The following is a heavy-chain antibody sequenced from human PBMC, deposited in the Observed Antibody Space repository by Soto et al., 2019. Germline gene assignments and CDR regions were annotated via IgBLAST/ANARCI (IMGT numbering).Heavy chain of an antibody. CDR2: ISYDGSNK. CDR1: GFTFSSYA. J-gene: IGHJ6*02. D-gene: IGHD3-16*02. Sequence: GGSLRLSCAASGFTFSSYAMHWVRQAPGKGLEWVAVISYDGSNKYYADSVKGRFTMSRDNSKNTLYLQMNSLRAEDTAVYYCARDGAMITFGGVIVESSVPYYGMDVWGQGTTVTVSS. CDR3: ARDGAMITFGGVIVESSVPYYGMDV. V-gene: IGHV3-30-3*01.